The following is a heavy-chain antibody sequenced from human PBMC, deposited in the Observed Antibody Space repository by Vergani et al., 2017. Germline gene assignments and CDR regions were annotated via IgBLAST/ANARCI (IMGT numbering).Heavy chain of an antibody. D-gene: IGHD3-22*01. Sequence: QVQLQESGPGLVKPSQTLSLTCTVSGGSISSGSYYWSWIRQPAGKGLEWIGRIYTSGSTNYNPSLKSRVTISVDTSKNQFSLKLSSVTAADTAVYYCARTSMIVGDDYYFDCWGQGTLVTVSS. CDR1: GGSISSGSYY. CDR3: ARTSMIVGDDYYFDC. J-gene: IGHJ4*02. V-gene: IGHV4-61*02. CDR2: IYTSGST.